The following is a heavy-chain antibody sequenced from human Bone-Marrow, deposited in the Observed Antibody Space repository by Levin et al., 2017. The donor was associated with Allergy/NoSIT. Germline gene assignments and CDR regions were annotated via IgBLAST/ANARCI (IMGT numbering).Heavy chain of an antibody. Sequence: SETLSLTCTVPGGSVSSGTYYWSWIRQPPGKGLEWIGYIYYSGSTNYNPSLKSRVTISVDTSENQFSLKLSSVTAADTAVYYWARVNYYDSSGYYPRFDYWGQGTLVTVSS. CDR3: ARVNYYDSSGYYPRFDY. V-gene: IGHV4-61*01. D-gene: IGHD3-22*01. CDR2: IYYSGST. CDR1: GGSVSSGTYY. J-gene: IGHJ4*02.